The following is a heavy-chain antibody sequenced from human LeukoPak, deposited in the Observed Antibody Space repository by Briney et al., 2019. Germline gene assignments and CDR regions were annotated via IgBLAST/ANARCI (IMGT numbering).Heavy chain of an antibody. Sequence: GGSLRLSCAASGFTFSTYGMSWVRQAPGKGLEWVSAVSFTGGTTYYADSVKGRFTISRDNSKNTLFLQINSLRAEDTTVYYCAKNGDRGAFCSGGTCYPYYYYYMDVWGKGTTVTISS. CDR1: GFTFSTYG. V-gene: IGHV3-23*01. J-gene: IGHJ6*03. D-gene: IGHD2-15*01. CDR3: AKNGDRGAFCSGGTCYPYYYYYMDV. CDR2: VSFTGGTT.